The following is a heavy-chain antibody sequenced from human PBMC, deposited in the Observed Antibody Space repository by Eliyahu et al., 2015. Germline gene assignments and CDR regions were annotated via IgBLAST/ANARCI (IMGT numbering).Heavy chain of an antibody. CDR2: INHSGST. D-gene: IGHD3-3*01. CDR1: GGSFSGYY. V-gene: IGHV4-34*01. J-gene: IGHJ4*02. CDR3: ARGRWSPAFDY. Sequence: QVQLQQWGAGLLKPSETLSLTCAVYGGSFSGYYWSWIRQPPGKGLEWIGEINHSGSTNYNPSLKSRVTISVDTSKNQFSLKLSSVTAADTAVYYCARGRWSPAFDYWGQGTLVTVSS.